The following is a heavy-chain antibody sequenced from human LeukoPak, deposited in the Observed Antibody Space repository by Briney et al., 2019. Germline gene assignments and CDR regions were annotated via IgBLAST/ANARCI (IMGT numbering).Heavy chain of an antibody. D-gene: IGHD6-19*01. CDR2: INHSGST. J-gene: IGHJ4*02. V-gene: IGHV4-34*01. Sequence: SETLSLTCAVYGVSFSGYYWSWLRQPPGKGLEWIGEINHSGSTNYNPSLKSRVTISVDTSKNQFSLKLSSVTAADTAVYYCARGYSSGWSDYWGQGTLVTVSS. CDR1: GVSFSGYY. CDR3: ARGYSSGWSDY.